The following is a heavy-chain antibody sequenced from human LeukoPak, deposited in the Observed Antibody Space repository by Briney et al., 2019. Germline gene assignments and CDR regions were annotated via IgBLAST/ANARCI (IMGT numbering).Heavy chain of an antibody. J-gene: IGHJ6*03. V-gene: IGHV4-34*01. CDR1: GGSFSGYY. CDR3: ARGRRSYCSSTSCVRQYYYYYYMDV. CDR2: INHSGST. Sequence: NTSETLSLTCAVYGGSFSGYYWSWIRQPPGKGLEWIGEINHSGSTNYNPSLKSRVTISVDTSKNQFSLKPSSVTAADTAVYYCARGRRSYCSSTSCVRQYYYYYYMDVWGKGTTVTVSS. D-gene: IGHD2-2*01.